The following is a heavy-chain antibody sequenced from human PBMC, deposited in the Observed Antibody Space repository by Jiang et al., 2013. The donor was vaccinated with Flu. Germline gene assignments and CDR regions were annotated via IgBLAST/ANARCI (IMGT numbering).Heavy chain of an antibody. J-gene: IGHJ4*02. V-gene: IGHV3-23*01. CDR2: ISGSGGST. CDR3: AKDAKYYYDSSGYWFDY. D-gene: IGHD3-22*01. Sequence: ISGSGGSTYYADXVKGRFTISRDNSKNTLYLQMNSLRAEDTAVYYCAKDAKYYYDSSGYWFDYWGPGNPGHRLL.